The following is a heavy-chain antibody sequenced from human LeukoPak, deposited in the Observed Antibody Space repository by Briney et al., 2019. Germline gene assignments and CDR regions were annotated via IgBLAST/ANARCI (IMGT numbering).Heavy chain of an antibody. Sequence: SETLSLTCTVSGGSISSYYWSWIRQPPGKGLEWIGYIYYSGSTNYNPSLKSRVTISVDTSENQFSLKLSPVTAADTAVYYCARHSSGWSKYYYYYGMDVWGQGTTVTVSS. CDR2: IYYSGST. CDR1: GGSISSYY. V-gene: IGHV4-59*08. D-gene: IGHD6-19*01. CDR3: ARHSSGWSKYYYYYGMDV. J-gene: IGHJ6*02.